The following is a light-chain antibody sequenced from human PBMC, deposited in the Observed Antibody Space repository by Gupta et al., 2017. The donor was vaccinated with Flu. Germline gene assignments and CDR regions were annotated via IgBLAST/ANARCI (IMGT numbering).Light chain of an antibody. Sequence: CTGTSSDVGSYNRVSWYQQPPGTAPKLIIYEVGNRPSGVPDRLSGSKSGNTASLTISGLQPEDEGDYYCSSYTSTYSVVFGTGTKVTVL. J-gene: IGLJ1*01. CDR2: EVG. CDR1: SSDVGSYNR. V-gene: IGLV2-18*02. CDR3: SSYTSTYSVV.